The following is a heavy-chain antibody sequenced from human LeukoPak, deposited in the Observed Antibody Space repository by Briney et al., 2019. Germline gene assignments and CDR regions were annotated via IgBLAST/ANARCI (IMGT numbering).Heavy chain of an antibody. CDR3: ARGGRPDY. D-gene: IGHD3-10*01. J-gene: IGHJ4*02. Sequence: PGGSLRLSCAASGFTFSSCAMSWVRQAPGKGLECVANIKEDGREKYYVVSVKGRFTISRDNAKNSLYLQMSSLRAEDTAVYYCARGGRPDYWGQGTLVTVSS. V-gene: IGHV3-7*01. CDR2: IKEDGREK. CDR1: GFTFSSCA.